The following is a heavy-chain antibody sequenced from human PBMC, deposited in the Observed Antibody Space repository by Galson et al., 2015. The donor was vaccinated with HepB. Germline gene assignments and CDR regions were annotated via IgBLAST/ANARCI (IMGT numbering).Heavy chain of an antibody. CDR1: GFTFHNYW. CDR2: MKQDGGEK. J-gene: IGHJ4*02. CDR3: YDGHYSGR. V-gene: IGHV3-7*01. D-gene: IGHD4-17*01. Sequence: SLRLSCAASGFTFHNYWMNWVRHTPGKGLEWVASMKQDGGEKHYLDAVRGRFTISGDAATNSLLLQMNSLRAEDTAVYHCYDGHYSGRWGRGTVVTVSS.